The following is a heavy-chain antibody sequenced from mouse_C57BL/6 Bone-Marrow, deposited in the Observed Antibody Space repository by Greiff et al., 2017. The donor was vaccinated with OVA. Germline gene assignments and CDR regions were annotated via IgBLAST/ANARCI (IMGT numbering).Heavy chain of an antibody. J-gene: IGHJ1*03. V-gene: IGHV14-2*01. CDR3: ARDGYYGYFDV. CDR2: IDPEDGET. D-gene: IGHD2-3*01. CDR1: GFNIKDYY. Sequence: EVQLQQSGAELVKPGASVKLYCTASGFNIKDYYMHWVKQRTEQGLEWIGRIDPEDGETKYVPKFQGKATITADTSSNTAYLQLSSLTSEDTAVYYCARDGYYGYFDVWGTGTTVTVSS.